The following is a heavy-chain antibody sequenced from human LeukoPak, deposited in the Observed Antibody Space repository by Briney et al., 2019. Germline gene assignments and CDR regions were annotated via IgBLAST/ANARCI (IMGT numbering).Heavy chain of an antibody. CDR1: GFTLSSYG. CDR2: VSNDGNNK. CDR3: AKVAVRGLNYFDY. J-gene: IGHJ4*02. V-gene: IGHV3-30*18. Sequence: GRSLRLSCAASGFTLSSYGIHWVRQAPGKGLEWVAAVSNDGNNKYYADSVKGRFTISRDNSKSTLFLQMDSLRDEDSAVYYCAKVAVRGLNYFDYWGQGTLVTASS.